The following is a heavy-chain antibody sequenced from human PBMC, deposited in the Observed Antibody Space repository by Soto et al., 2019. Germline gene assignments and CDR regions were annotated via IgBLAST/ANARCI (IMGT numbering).Heavy chain of an antibody. CDR2: INVGNGDT. J-gene: IGHJ4*02. CDR3: VRVGGSGWTLDF. Sequence: QVHLVQSGAEVKKPGASVKVSCKTSGYTFTAFAVHWVRQASGQRLEWMGWINVGNGDTKSSQNLQGRVTITRNTSASTVYMALSSLRSEDTVVYYCVRVGGSGWTLDFWGQGTLVTVSS. V-gene: IGHV1-3*01. CDR1: GYTFTAFA. D-gene: IGHD6-25*01.